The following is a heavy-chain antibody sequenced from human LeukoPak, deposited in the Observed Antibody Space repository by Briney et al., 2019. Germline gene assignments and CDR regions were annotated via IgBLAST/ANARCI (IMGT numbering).Heavy chain of an antibody. Sequence: GGSLRLSCAASGFTFSDYYMSWIRQAPGKGPEWVSYISSSGSTIYYADSVKGRFTISRDNAKNSLYLQMNSLRAEDTAIYYCTRVGYIDEGIDYWGQGTLVTVSS. J-gene: IGHJ4*02. CDR1: GFTFSDYY. V-gene: IGHV3-11*04. D-gene: IGHD5-24*01. CDR3: TRVGYIDEGIDY. CDR2: ISSSGSTI.